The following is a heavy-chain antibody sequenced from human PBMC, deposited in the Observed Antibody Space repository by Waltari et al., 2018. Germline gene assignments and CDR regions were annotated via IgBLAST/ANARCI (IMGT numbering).Heavy chain of an antibody. J-gene: IGHJ4*02. V-gene: IGHV4-4*02. Sequence: QVQLQQSGPGLVRPSGTLSLSCAVSGVSLSSNHWWSWVRQSPGKGLEWIGEAHNSGITKYSSSLRSRVTISLDQSKNQFSLTLSSVTAADAAVYYCARDGDYSSGRFFDSWGQGTLVNVSS. CDR2: AHNSGIT. CDR3: ARDGDYSSGRFFDS. CDR1: GVSLSSNHW. D-gene: IGHD6-19*01.